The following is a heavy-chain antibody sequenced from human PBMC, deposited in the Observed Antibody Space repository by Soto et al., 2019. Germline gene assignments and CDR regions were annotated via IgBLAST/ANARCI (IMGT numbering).Heavy chain of an antibody. Sequence: PGGSLRLSCVASGFIFNDYYMAWIRRTPGKGLEWVSYISDGGSYTNHGDSVRGRVTVTRDNARNSLYLQMKSLRVEDTGVYYCARAPGAVNSYDGVDVWGKGTTVTVS. D-gene: IGHD6-19*01. CDR3: ARAPGAVNSYDGVDV. J-gene: IGHJ6*04. CDR1: GFIFNDYY. V-gene: IGHV3-11*06. CDR2: ISDGGSYT.